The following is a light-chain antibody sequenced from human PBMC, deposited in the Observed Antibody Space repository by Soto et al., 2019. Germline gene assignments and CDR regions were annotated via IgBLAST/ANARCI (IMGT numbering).Light chain of an antibody. CDR1: QSVDSN. Sequence: EVVMTQSPATLSVSPGEGATLSCRASQSVDSNLAWYQQKPGQAPRLLIFGVSTRATGVPARFSGSGSGTEFTLTISSLQSEDSAGYYCQQYNKWPLTFGGGTKVEIK. CDR2: GVS. J-gene: IGKJ4*01. CDR3: QQYNKWPLT. V-gene: IGKV3-15*01.